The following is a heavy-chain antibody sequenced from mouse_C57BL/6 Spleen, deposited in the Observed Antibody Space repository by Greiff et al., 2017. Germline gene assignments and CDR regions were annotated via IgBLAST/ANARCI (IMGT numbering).Heavy chain of an antibody. Sequence: VQLQQPGPELVKPGASVKLSCKASGYTFTSYWMHWVKQRPGQGLEWIGNINPSNGGTNYNEKFKSKATLTVDKSSSTAYMQLSSLTSEDSVVYYCASAAYYSNYGFAYWGQGTLVTVSA. CDR3: ASAAYYSNYGFAY. D-gene: IGHD2-5*01. J-gene: IGHJ3*01. V-gene: IGHV1-53*01. CDR1: GYTFTSYW. CDR2: INPSNGGT.